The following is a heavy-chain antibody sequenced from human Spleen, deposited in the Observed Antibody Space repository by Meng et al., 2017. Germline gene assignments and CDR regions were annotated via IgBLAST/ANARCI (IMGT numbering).Heavy chain of an antibody. J-gene: IGHJ4*02. CDR2: INIYNGIT. Sequence: VQDGAEVKNPCASVTVSLKVCDYTLTRYGFSGVRQAPGQGLQWMGWINIYNGITNYGRNFQGRVSLTTDTSTSTGYIELRSLTSDDTAVYYCATRGNPYLDRWGQGTLVTVSS. V-gene: IGHV1-18*04. CDR1: DYTLTRYG. CDR3: ATRGNPYLDR.